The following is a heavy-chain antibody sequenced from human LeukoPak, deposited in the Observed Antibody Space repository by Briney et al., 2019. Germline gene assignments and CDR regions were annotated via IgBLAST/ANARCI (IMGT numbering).Heavy chain of an antibody. J-gene: IGHJ4*02. CDR1: GASISNYF. Sequence: SGTLSLTCTISGASISNYFWSWIRQPAGKGLEWIGRIHRNGSTSYNPSLKSRVTMSVDTSKKQFSLKLSSVTAADTAMYYCAMQGNSLTYYFDYWGQGALVTVSS. V-gene: IGHV4-4*07. CDR3: AMQGNSLTYYFDY. D-gene: IGHD2/OR15-2a*01. CDR2: IHRNGST.